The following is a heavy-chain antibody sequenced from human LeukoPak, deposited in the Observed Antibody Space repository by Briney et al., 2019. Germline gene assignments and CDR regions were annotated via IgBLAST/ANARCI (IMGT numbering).Heavy chain of an antibody. CDR3: ARVAEAAAFDY. CDR2: ISSSSTYI. J-gene: IGHJ4*02. D-gene: IGHD6-13*01. Sequence: GGSLRLSCAASGFTFSTYSMNWVRQAPGKGLEWVSSISSSSTYIYYADSVKGRFTISRVNAKNSLYLQMNSLRADDTAVYYCARVAEAAAFDYWGQGTLVTVSS. CDR1: GFTFSTYS. V-gene: IGHV3-21*01.